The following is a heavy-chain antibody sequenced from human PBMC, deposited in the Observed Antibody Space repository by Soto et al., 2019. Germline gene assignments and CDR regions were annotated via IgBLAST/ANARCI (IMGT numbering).Heavy chain of an antibody. J-gene: IGHJ4*02. CDR2: ISYDGSNK. CDR1: GFTFSSYA. Sequence: GGSLRLSCAASGFTFSSYAMHWVRQAPGKGLEWVAVISYDGSNKYYADSVKGRFTISRDNSKNTLYLQMNSLRAEDTAVYYCARGRNMIVVSWGQGTLVTVSS. V-gene: IGHV3-30-3*01. D-gene: IGHD3-22*01. CDR3: ARGRNMIVVS.